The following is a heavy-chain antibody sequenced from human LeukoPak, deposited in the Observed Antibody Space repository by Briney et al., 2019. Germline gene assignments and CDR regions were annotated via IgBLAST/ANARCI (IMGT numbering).Heavy chain of an antibody. J-gene: IGHJ5*01. CDR3: AKGPREYCSISACPNWFES. V-gene: IGHV3-23*01. D-gene: IGHD2-2*01. CDR2: LSASGGTT. Sequence: GGSLRLSCAASGFTFNNYAMSWVRQAPGKGLEWVSALSASGGTTYYADSVKGRFTISRDNSENTLYLHLNSLRVDDTAVYYCAKGPREYCSISACPNWFESWGQGTLVTVSS. CDR1: GFTFNNYA.